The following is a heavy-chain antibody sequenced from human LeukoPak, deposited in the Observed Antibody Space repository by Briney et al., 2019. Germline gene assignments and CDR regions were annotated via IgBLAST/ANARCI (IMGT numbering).Heavy chain of an antibody. CDR1: GGSFSGYY. CDR2: INHSGST. J-gene: IGHJ4*02. V-gene: IGHV4-34*01. Sequence: SETLSLTCAVYGGSFSGYYWSWIRQPPGKGLEWIGEINHSGSTNCNPSLKSRVTISVDTSKNQFSLKLSSVTAADTAVYYCARQRVNYYDSSGYPHFDYWGQGTLVTVSS. D-gene: IGHD3-22*01. CDR3: ARQRVNYYDSSGYPHFDY.